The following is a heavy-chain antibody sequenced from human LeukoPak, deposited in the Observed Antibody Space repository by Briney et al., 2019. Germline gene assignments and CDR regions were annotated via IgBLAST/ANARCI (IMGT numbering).Heavy chain of an antibody. Sequence: GGSLRLSCAASGFTFSSYAMHWVRQAPGKGLEWVAVISYDGSNKYYADSVKGRFTISRDNSKNTLYLQMNSLRAEDTAVYYCARGRDSGSYYLAFDYWGQGTLVTVSS. J-gene: IGHJ4*02. V-gene: IGHV3-30-3*01. CDR2: ISYDGSNK. CDR1: GFTFSSYA. D-gene: IGHD1-26*01. CDR3: ARGRDSGSYYLAFDY.